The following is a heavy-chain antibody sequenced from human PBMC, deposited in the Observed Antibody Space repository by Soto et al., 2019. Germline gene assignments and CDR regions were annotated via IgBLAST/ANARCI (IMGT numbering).Heavy chain of an antibody. CDR3: AKGRNYDRLYFDY. V-gene: IGHV1-69*13. D-gene: IGHD3-22*01. Sequence: GASVKVSCKASGCTFSSYAISWVRQAPGQGLEWMGGIIPIFGTANYAQKFQGRVTITADESTSTAYMELSSLRSEDTAVYYCAKGRNYDRLYFDYWGQGTLVTVSS. CDR2: IIPIFGTA. CDR1: GCTFSSYA. J-gene: IGHJ4*02.